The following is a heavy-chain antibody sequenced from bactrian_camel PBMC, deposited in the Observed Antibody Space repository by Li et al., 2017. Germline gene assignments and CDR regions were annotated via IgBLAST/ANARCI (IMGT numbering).Heavy chain of an antibody. D-gene: IGHD6*01. J-gene: IGHJ4*01. V-gene: IGHV3S40*01. CDR3: AARWEYGTPWCDPAYEYDH. Sequence: VQLVESGGGSVQAGGSLRLSCAASGFTISSNCVAWFRQAPRKERERVASIYLGGRATSFADSVKGRFTVSQDSAKNTVLLQMNNLKPEDTAKYYCAARWEYGTPWCDPAYEYDHWGQGTQVTVS. CDR2: IYLGGRAT. CDR1: GFTISSNC.